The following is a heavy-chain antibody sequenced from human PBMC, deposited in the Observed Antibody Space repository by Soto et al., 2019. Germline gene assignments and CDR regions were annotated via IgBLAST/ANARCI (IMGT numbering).Heavy chain of an antibody. CDR1: GFTFSSYG. CDR2: IWYDGSNK. CDR3: ANGPKGFFASSSSVP. D-gene: IGHD6-6*01. J-gene: IGHJ5*02. Sequence: GGSLRLSCAASGFTFSSYGMHWVRQAPGKGLEWVAVIWYDGSNKYYADSVKGRFTISRDNSKNTLYLQMNSLRAEDTAVYYCANGPKGFFASSSSVPRGQGTLVTLSS. V-gene: IGHV3-33*06.